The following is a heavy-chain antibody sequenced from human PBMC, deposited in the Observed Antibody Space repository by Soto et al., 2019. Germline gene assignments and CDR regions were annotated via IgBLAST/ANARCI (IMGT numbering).Heavy chain of an antibody. D-gene: IGHD3-10*01. CDR2: IVVGSGNT. J-gene: IGHJ3*02. CDR1: GFTFTSSA. V-gene: IGHV1-58*01. Sequence: ASVKVSCKASGFTFTSSAVQWVRQARGQRLEWIGWIVVGSGNTNYAQKFQERVTITRDMSTSTAYMELSSLRSEDTVVYYCARHVGYYGSGSYYRKDAFDIWGQGTMVTVSS. CDR3: ARHVGYYGSGSYYRKDAFDI.